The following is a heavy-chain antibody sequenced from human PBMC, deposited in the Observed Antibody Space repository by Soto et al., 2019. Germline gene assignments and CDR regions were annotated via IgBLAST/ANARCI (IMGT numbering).Heavy chain of an antibody. CDR3: ARQGFGPLHGLVDA. CDR1: GGSISSYY. V-gene: IGHV4-59*08. Sequence: QVQLQESGPGLVKPSETLSLSCTVSGGSISSYYWSWFRQSPGKRMEWIGYVHHSWGSSYNPSLQSRVAISQDTSKSQVSLKVTSVTATDTAVYYCARQGFGPLHGLVDAWGQGTTVTVSS. J-gene: IGHJ6*02. CDR2: VHHSWGS. D-gene: IGHD3-10*01.